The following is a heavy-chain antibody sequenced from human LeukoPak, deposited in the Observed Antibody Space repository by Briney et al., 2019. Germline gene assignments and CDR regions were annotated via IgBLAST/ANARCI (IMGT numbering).Heavy chain of an antibody. CDR2: INHSGST. Sequence: KSSETLSLTCAVYGGSFSGYYWSWIRQPPGKGLEWIGEINHSGSTNYNPSLKSRVTISVDTSKNQFSLKLSSVTAADTAVYYCANVWGSYRYNYYGMDVWGQGTTVTVSS. J-gene: IGHJ6*02. CDR3: ANVWGSYRYNYYGMDV. D-gene: IGHD3-16*02. CDR1: GGSFSGYY. V-gene: IGHV4-34*01.